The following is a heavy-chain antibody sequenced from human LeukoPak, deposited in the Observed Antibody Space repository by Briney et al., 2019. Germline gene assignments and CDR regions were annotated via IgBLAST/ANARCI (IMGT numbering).Heavy chain of an antibody. V-gene: IGHV3-72*01. CDR2: TRNKANSYST. CDR3: ARGNGYDWRSFDS. Sequence: GRSLRLSCAASGFTFSSYGMHWVRQAPGKGLEWVGRTRNKANSYSTEYAASVKGRFTISRDDSKNSLYLHMNSLKTEDTAVYYCARGNGYDWRSFDSWGQGTLVTVSS. D-gene: IGHD5-12*01. J-gene: IGHJ4*02. CDR1: GFTFSSYG.